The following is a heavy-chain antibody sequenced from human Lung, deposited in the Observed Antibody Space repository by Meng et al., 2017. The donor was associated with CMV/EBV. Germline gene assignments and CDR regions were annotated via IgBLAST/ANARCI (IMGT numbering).Heavy chain of an antibody. V-gene: IGHV1-8*01. J-gene: IGHJ6*02. Sequence: SVXVSXXASGYTFTSYDINWVRQATGQGLEWMGWMNPNSGNTGYAQKFQGRVTMTRNTSISTAYMELSSLRSEDTAVYYCARVNSPYYYYGMDVWGQGTTVXVSS. CDR1: GYTFTSYD. CDR2: MNPNSGNT. CDR3: ARVNSPYYYYGMDV. D-gene: IGHD4-23*01.